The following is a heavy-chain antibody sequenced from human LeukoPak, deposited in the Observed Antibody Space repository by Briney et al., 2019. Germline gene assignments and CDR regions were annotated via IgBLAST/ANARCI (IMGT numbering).Heavy chain of an antibody. CDR1: GFTFSGSA. V-gene: IGHV3-73*01. CDR3: TLMKEVYYYYYMDV. CDR2: IRSKANSYAT. Sequence: GGSLRLSCAASGFTFSGSAMHWVRQASGKGLEWVGRIRSKANSYATAYAASVKGRFTISRDDSKNTAYLQMNSLKTEDAAVYYCTLMKEVYYYYYMDVWGKGTTVTVSS. J-gene: IGHJ6*03.